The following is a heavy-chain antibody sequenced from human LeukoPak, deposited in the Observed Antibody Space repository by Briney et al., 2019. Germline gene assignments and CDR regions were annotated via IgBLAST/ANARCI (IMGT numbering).Heavy chain of an antibody. Sequence: PGGSLRLSCAASGFTFDDYAMHWVRQAPGKGLEWVLGISWNSGSIGYADSVKGRFTISRDNAKNSLYLQMNSLRAEDTALYYCAKDYSSGWPRGSAFDIWGQGTMVTVSS. J-gene: IGHJ3*02. V-gene: IGHV3-9*01. CDR3: AKDYSSGWPRGSAFDI. CDR2: ISWNSGSI. CDR1: GFTFDDYA. D-gene: IGHD6-19*01.